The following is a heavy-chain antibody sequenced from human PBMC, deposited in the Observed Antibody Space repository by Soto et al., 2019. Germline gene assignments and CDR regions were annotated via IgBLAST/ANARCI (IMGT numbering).Heavy chain of an antibody. V-gene: IGHV1-69*02. CDR3: ARGGYCSSTSCHSKAGYYYYYYYMDV. J-gene: IGHJ6*03. CDR1: GGSFSSYT. CDR2: IIPILGIA. D-gene: IGHD2-2*02. Sequence: ASVKVSCKASGGSFSSYTISWVRQAPGQGLEWMGRIIPILGIANYAQKFQGRVTITADKSTSTAYMELSRLRSDDTAVYYCARGGYCSSTSCHSKAGYYYYYYYMDVWGKGTTVTVSS.